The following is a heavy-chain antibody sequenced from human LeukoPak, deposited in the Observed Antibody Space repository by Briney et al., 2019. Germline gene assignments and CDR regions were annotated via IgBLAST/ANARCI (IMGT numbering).Heavy chain of an antibody. CDR2: INHSGST. CDR3: ARNNYYNMSAYDY. J-gene: IGHJ4*02. CDR1: GGSFSGYY. Sequence: SETLSLTCAVYGGSFSGYYWSWIRQPPGKGLEWIGEINHSGSTNYNPSLKSRVTISVDTSKNQFSLKLSSVTAADTAVFYCARNNYYNMSAYDYWGQGILVTVSS. D-gene: IGHD3-22*01. V-gene: IGHV4-34*01.